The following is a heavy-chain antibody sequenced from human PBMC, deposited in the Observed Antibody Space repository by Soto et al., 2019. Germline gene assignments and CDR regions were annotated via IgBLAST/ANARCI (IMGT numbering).Heavy chain of an antibody. CDR3: ARDQNDRYSTGGLDY. V-gene: IGHV3-30-3*01. D-gene: IGHD4-4*01. Sequence: QVQLVESGGGVVQPGRSLRLSCAASGFTFSSYAMHWVRQAPGKGLEWVAVISYDGSNKYYADSVKGRFTISRDNSKNTLYLQMNSLRAEDTAVYYCARDQNDRYSTGGLDYWGQGTLVTVSS. CDR2: ISYDGSNK. CDR1: GFTFSSYA. J-gene: IGHJ4*02.